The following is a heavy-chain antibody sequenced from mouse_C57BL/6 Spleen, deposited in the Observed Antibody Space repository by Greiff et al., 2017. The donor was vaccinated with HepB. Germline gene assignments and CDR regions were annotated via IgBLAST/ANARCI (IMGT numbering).Heavy chain of an antibody. CDR1: GFTFSDAW. CDR2: IRNKANNHAT. Sequence: EVQLVESGGGLVQPGGSMKLSCAASGFTFSDAWMDWVRQSPEKGLEWVAEIRNKANNHATYYAESVKGRFTISRDDSKSSVYLQMNSLRAEDTGIYYCTRSIGYPFAYWGQGTLVTVSA. V-gene: IGHV6-6*01. D-gene: IGHD2-2*01. J-gene: IGHJ3*01. CDR3: TRSIGYPFAY.